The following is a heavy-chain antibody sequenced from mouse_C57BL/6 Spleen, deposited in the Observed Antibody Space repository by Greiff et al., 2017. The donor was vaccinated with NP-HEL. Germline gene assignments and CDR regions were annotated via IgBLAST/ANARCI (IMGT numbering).Heavy chain of an antibody. J-gene: IGHJ4*01. D-gene: IGHD3-2*02. CDR2: IYPGSGST. CDR3: ARRRSGYNYYAMDY. V-gene: IGHV1-55*01. Sequence: QVQLQQPGAELVKPGASVKMSCKASGYTFTSYWITWVKQRPGQGLEWIGDIYPGSGSTNYNEKFKSKATLTVDTSSSTAYMQLSSLTSEDSAVYYGARRRSGYNYYAMDYWGQGTSVTVSS. CDR1: GYTFTSYW.